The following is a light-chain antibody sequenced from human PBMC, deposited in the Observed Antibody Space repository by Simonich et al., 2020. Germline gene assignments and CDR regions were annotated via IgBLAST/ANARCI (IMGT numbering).Light chain of an antibody. CDR2: WAS. Sequence: DIVMTQSPDSLAVSLGERATIHCTSSQSGLYSSNNKNYLAWYPQKPGQPPKLLIYWASTRESGVPDRFSGSGSGTDFTLTISSLQAEDVAVYYCQQYYSTPYTFGQGTKLEIK. CDR1: QSGLYSSNNKNY. V-gene: IGKV4-1*01. J-gene: IGKJ2*01. CDR3: QQYYSTPYT.